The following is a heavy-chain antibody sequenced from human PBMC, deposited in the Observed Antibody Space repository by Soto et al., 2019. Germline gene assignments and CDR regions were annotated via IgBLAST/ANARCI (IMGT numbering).Heavy chain of an antibody. CDR1: GYTFTIYG. D-gene: IGHD3-22*01. J-gene: IGHJ4*02. CDR2: ISGYNGNT. V-gene: IGHV1-18*04. CDR3: ARGDYYDSSGYYGY. Sequence: QVQLVQSGAEVKKPGASVKVSCKASGYTFTIYGISWVRQAPGQGLEWMGWISGYNGNTDYAQNLQDRVTLTTDASTGSVYMELRSLRCDDTAVYYCARGDYYDSSGYYGYWGQGTLITVSS.